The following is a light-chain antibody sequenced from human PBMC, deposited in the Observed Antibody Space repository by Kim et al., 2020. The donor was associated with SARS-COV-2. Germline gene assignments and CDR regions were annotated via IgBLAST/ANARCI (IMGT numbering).Light chain of an antibody. Sequence: SSTVVDRVSITCRTSQNIKTDLSWYRQIPGKAPKLLIYASSSLQTGVPSRFSGSGSGTDFSLTITSLQPEDFATYYCLQDYNYPWTFGQGTKLEI. CDR3: LQDYNYPWT. V-gene: IGKV1-6*01. J-gene: IGKJ1*01. CDR2: ASS. CDR1: QNIKTD.